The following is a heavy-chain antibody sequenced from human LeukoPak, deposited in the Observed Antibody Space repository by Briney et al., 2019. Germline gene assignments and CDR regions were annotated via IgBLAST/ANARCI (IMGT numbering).Heavy chain of an antibody. Sequence: PGGSLRLSCAASGFTFSGSAMHWVRQASGKGLGWVGRIRSKANSYATAYAASVKGRFTISRDDSKNTAYLQMNSLKTEDTAVYYCTRHFDYSGYNKAPLSLYGIDVWGQGTTVTVSS. D-gene: IGHD5-12*01. CDR2: IRSKANSYAT. CDR1: GFTFSGSA. J-gene: IGHJ6*02. CDR3: TRHFDYSGYNKAPLSLYGIDV. V-gene: IGHV3-73*01.